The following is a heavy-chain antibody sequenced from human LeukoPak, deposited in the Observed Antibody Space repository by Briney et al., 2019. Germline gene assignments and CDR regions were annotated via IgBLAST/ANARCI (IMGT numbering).Heavy chain of an antibody. D-gene: IGHD4-23*01. V-gene: IGHV1-69*05. CDR1: GGTFSSYA. CDR3: ARERAYGGNLFVY. J-gene: IGHJ4*02. Sequence: ASVKVSCKASGGTFSSYAISWVRQAPGQGLEWMGGIIPIFGTANYAQKFQGRVTMTTDTSTSTAYMELRSLRSDDTAVYYCARERAYGGNLFVYWGQGTLVTVSS. CDR2: IIPIFGTA.